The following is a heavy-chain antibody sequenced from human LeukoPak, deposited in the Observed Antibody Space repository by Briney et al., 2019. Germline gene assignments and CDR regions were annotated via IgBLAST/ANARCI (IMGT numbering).Heavy chain of an antibody. CDR3: ASFSPANDY. Sequence: SKTLSLTCTVSGYSISSGYYWGWIRQPPGKGLEWIGSIYHSGSTYYNKSLKSRVTISVDTPKNQLSLNLNSVTAADTAVYYCASFSPANDYWGQGTLVTVSS. D-gene: IGHD3-3*01. V-gene: IGHV4-38-2*02. J-gene: IGHJ4*02. CDR1: GYSISSGYY. CDR2: IYHSGST.